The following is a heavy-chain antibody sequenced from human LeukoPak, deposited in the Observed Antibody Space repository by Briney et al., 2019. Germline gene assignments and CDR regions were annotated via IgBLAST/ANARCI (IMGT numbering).Heavy chain of an antibody. J-gene: IGHJ6*03. CDR3: ARSPLYCSSTSCYGDGYYYYYMDV. CDR2: IYTSGST. D-gene: IGHD2-2*01. CDR1: GGSISSYY. Sequence: ETLSLTCTVSGGSISSYYWSWIRQPAGRGLEGIGRIYTSGSTNYNPSLKSRVTMSVDTSKNQFSLKLSSVTAADTAVYYCARSPLYCSSTSCYGDGYYYYYMDVWGKGTTVTVSS. V-gene: IGHV4-4*07.